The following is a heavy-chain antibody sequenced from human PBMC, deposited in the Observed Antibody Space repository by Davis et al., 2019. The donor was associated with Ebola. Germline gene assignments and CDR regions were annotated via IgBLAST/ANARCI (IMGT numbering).Heavy chain of an antibody. Sequence: SVQVSCKASGGTFSSYAISWVRQAPGQGLEWMGGIIPIFGTANYAQKFQGRVTITADESTSTAYMDLSSLRSEDTALYYCTTPGGQDSGYDVFDIWGQGTMVTVSS. V-gene: IGHV1-69*13. D-gene: IGHD5-12*01. CDR2: IIPIFGTA. CDR1: GGTFSSYA. CDR3: TTPGGQDSGYDVFDI. J-gene: IGHJ3*02.